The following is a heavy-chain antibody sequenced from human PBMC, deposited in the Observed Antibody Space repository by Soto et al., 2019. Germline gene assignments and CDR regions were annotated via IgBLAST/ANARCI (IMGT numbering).Heavy chain of an antibody. CDR2: ISAYNGNT. D-gene: IGHD3-16*02. J-gene: IGHJ6*02. V-gene: IGHV1-18*01. Sequence: ASVKVSCKASGYTFTSYCISWVLQAPGQGLEWMGWISAYNGNTNYAQKLQGRVTMTTDTSTSTAYMELRSPRSDDTAVYYCARNLIWGELSKWDVWGQGTTVNVSS. CDR3: ARNLIWGELSKWDV. CDR1: GYTFTSYC.